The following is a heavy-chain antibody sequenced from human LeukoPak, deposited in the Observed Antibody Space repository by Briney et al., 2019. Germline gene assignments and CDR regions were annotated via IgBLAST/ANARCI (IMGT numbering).Heavy chain of an antibody. CDR3: ARDIGDYDFWSGDAFDI. CDR1: GYTFTSYA. V-gene: IGHV1-3*01. Sequence: ASVNVSCKASGYTFTSYAMHWVRQAPGQRLEWMGWINAGNGNTKYSQKFQGRVTITRDTSASTAYMELSSLRSEGTAVYYCARDIGDYDFWSGDAFDIWGQGTMVTVSS. J-gene: IGHJ3*02. CDR2: INAGNGNT. D-gene: IGHD3-3*01.